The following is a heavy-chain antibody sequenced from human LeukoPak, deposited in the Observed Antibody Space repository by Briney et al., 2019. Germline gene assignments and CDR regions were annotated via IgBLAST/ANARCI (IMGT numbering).Heavy chain of an antibody. CDR2: INHSGST. CDR1: GGSFSGYY. V-gene: IGHV4-34*01. J-gene: IGHJ3*02. CDR3: AGGTGYFDWSQEGVAFDI. Sequence: SETLSLTCAVYGGSFSGYYWSWIRQPPGKGLEWIGEINHSGSTNYNPSLKSRVTISVDTSKNQFSLKLSSVTAADTAVYYCAGGTGYFDWSQEGVAFDIWGQGTMVTVSS. D-gene: IGHD3-9*01.